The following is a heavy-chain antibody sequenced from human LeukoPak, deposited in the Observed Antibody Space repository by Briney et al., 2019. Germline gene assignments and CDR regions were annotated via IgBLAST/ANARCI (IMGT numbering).Heavy chain of an antibody. V-gene: IGHV4-31*03. CDR1: GGSISSGGYY. CDR3: ARRISSAYYDY. CDR2: IYYSGST. D-gene: IGHD2-21*01. J-gene: IGHJ4*02. Sequence: SQTLSLTCTVSGGSISSGGYYWSWIRQHPGKGLEWIGYIYYSGSTYYNPSLKSRVTISLDTSKNQFSLNLNSVTAADTAVYYCARRISSAYYDYWVQGTLVIVSS.